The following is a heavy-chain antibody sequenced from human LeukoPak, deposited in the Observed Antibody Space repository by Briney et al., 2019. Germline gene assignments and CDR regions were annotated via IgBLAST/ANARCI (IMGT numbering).Heavy chain of an antibody. V-gene: IGHV5-51*01. J-gene: IGHJ4*02. CDR3: ARHLRARPFDY. D-gene: IGHD3-10*01. Sequence: GESLKISCKGSGYSFNTYWIGWVRQMPGEGLEWMGIIYPGDSETRYSPSFQGQVTISADKSISTAYLQWSSLKASDTAMYYCARHLRARPFDYWGQGTLVSVSS. CDR1: GYSFNTYW. CDR2: IYPGDSET.